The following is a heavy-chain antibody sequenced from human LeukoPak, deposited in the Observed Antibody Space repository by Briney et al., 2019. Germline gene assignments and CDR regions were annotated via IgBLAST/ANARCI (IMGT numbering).Heavy chain of an antibody. J-gene: IGHJ2*01. CDR3: ARDASDYWFFDL. CDR2: ISSSGSTI. V-gene: IGHV3-48*03. CDR1: GFAFSSYE. D-gene: IGHD3-3*01. Sequence: GGSLRLSCAASGFAFSSYEMNWVRQAPGKGLEWVSYISSSGSTIYYADSLKGRFTISRDNAKNSLYLQMNSLRAEDTALYYCARDASDYWFFDLWGRGTLVTVSS.